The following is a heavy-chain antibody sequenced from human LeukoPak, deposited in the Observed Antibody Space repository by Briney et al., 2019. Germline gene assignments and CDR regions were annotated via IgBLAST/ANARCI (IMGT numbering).Heavy chain of an antibody. D-gene: IGHD1/OR15-1a*01. CDR2: IYSGDST. V-gene: IGHV3-53*01. Sequence: GGSLRLSCAAAGFTVNANYVTWVRQAPGKGLECVSVIYSGDSTYYADSVKGRFTISRDNSKNTLYLQMNSLRAGDTAIYYCARVNKGHYLDYWGKGTLVTVSP. CDR3: ARVNKGHYLDY. J-gene: IGHJ4*02. CDR1: GFTVNANY.